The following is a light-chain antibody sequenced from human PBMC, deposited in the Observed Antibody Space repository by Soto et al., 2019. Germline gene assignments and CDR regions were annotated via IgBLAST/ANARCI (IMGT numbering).Light chain of an antibody. CDR3: NSYTSSSTVV. CDR2: DVS. CDR1: SSDVGSYNY. V-gene: IGLV2-14*01. Sequence: QSALTQPASVSGSPGQSITISCTGTSSDVGSYNYVSWYRQHPGKAPKLMIYDVSNRPSGVSNRFSGSKSGNTASLTISGLQAEDEADYCCNSYTSSSTVVFGGGTKLTVL. J-gene: IGLJ2*01.